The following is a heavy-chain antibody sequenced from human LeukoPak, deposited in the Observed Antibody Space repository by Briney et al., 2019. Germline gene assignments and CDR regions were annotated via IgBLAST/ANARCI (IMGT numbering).Heavy chain of an antibody. CDR2: INHSGRT. CDR1: GGSFSGYY. D-gene: IGHD2-15*01. Sequence: AETLSLTCAVSGGSFSGYYWTWIRQPPGKGLEWIGEINHSGRTNYNPSLKSRVIISVDTSKNQFSLKLNSVTAADTAVYYCARPLGYCSDSRCPQSWFDPWGQGTLVTVSS. V-gene: IGHV4-34*01. J-gene: IGHJ5*02. CDR3: ARPLGYCSDSRCPQSWFDP.